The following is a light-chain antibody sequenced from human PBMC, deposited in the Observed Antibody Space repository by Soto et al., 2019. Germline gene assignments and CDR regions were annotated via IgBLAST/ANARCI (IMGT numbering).Light chain of an antibody. V-gene: IGKV3-20*01. J-gene: IGKJ1*01. CDR1: QSVDTTF. CDR3: QQYMSSVT. CDR2: GAS. Sequence: EIVLTQSPGSLSLSPGQRATLSCRASQSVDTTFFAWYQKKPGQAPRLLIYGASKRSTGIPDRFSGSGSGADFTLSISRLEPEDFAVYYFQQYMSSVTFGHGTKVEIK.